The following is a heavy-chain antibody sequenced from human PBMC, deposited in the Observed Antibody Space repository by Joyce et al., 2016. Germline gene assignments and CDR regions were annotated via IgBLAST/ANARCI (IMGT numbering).Heavy chain of an antibody. CDR2: ISYDGLKK. D-gene: IGHD3-22*01. V-gene: IGHV3-30-3*01. Sequence: QVQLVESGGGVVRPGRSLRLSCAASGFNFSTYPMHWGRQAPGKGRWWVAVISYDGLKKHSADSGKGRLTISRDNSKSTLYLQMNSLRTEDTAVYFCARDGSPTFDTDGYYYEVATNFDYWGQGTLITVSS. CDR3: ARDGSPTFDTDGYYYEVATNFDY. J-gene: IGHJ4*02. CDR1: GFNFSTYP.